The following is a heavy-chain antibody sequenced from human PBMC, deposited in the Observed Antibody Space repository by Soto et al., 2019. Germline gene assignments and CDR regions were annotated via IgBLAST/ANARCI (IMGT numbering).Heavy chain of an antibody. D-gene: IGHD2-15*01. J-gene: IGHJ6*02. CDR2: ISAYNGNT. CDR3: ARDIVVVVAATQGDYYYGMDV. Sequence: VSVKVSCKASGYTLTSDGISWVRQAPGQGLEWMGWISAYNGNTNYAQKLRGRVTMTTDTSTSTAYMELRSLRSDDTAVYYCARDIVVVVAATQGDYYYGMDVWGQGTTVTVSS. CDR1: GYTLTSDG. V-gene: IGHV1-18*01.